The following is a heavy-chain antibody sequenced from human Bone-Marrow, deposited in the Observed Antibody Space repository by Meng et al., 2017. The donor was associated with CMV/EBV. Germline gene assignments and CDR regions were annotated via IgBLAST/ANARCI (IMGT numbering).Heavy chain of an antibody. Sequence: GESLKISCAASGFTFSSYWMSWVRQAPGKGLEWVSSISSSSSYIYYADSVKGRFTISRDNAKNSLYLQMNSLRAEDTAVYYCARRYGSSTKCYNRGLAHWGQGTLVTVSS. CDR3: ARRYGSSTKCYNRGLAH. CDR2: ISSSSSYI. CDR1: GFTFSSYW. J-gene: IGHJ4*02. D-gene: IGHD2-2*02. V-gene: IGHV3-21*01.